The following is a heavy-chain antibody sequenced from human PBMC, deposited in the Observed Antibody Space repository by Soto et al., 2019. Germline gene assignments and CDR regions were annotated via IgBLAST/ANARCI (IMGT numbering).Heavy chain of an antibody. D-gene: IGHD5-12*01. Sequence: QVQLQESGPGLVKPSETLSLTCTVSGGSISSYYWSWIRQPPGKGLEWIGYIYYSGSTNYNPSLRSRVTLSVDTSKNQFSLTLSSVPAADTAVYYCARSRYSGYDSLDYWGQGTLVTVSS. J-gene: IGHJ4*02. CDR1: GGSISSYY. V-gene: IGHV4-59*08. CDR2: IYYSGST. CDR3: ARSRYSGYDSLDY.